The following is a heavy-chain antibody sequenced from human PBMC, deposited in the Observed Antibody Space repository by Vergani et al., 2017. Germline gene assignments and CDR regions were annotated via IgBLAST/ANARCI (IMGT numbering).Heavy chain of an antibody. J-gene: IGHJ3*02. CDR1: GGSISSYY. CDR2: IYYSGST. Sequence: QVQLQESGPGLVKPSETLSLTCTVSGGSISSYYWSWIRQPPGKGLEWIGYIYYSGSTNYNPSLKSRVTISVDTSKNQFSVKLSFVTAADTAVYYCARGGGEYCSSTSCSVAFDIWGQGTMVTVSS. D-gene: IGHD2-2*01. CDR3: ARGGGEYCSSTSCSVAFDI. V-gene: IGHV4-59*01.